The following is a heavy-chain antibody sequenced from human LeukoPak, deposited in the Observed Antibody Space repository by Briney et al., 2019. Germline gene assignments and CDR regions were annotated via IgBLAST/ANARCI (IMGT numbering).Heavy chain of an antibody. J-gene: IGHJ4*02. V-gene: IGHV4-61*02. D-gene: IGHD5-24*01. CDR2: VYTSGST. CDR3: ARSKDIRMGSKRGIEMDY. Sequence: SSETLSLTCTVSGYSISSGYYWGWIRQPAGKGLEWIGRVYTSGSTNYNSSLKSRVTISVDTSKNQFSLKLSSVTAADTAVYYCARSKDIRMGSKRGIEMDYWGQGTLVTVSS. CDR1: GYSISSGYY.